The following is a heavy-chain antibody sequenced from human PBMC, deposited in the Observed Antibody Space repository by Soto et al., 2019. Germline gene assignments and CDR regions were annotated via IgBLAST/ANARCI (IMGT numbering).Heavy chain of an antibody. V-gene: IGHV4-59*08. D-gene: IGHD3-10*01. Sequence: QVPLQESGPGLVKPSETLSLSCTVSGGSISSYYWSWIRQTPGKGLEWIGYVHDSWGPNYNPSLKSRVAISLDTSKSQFSLKLTSVTATDTAVYYGARQGFGAIQGLVDVWGQGTTVTVSS. CDR1: GGSISSYY. CDR2: VHDSWGP. CDR3: ARQGFGAIQGLVDV. J-gene: IGHJ6*02.